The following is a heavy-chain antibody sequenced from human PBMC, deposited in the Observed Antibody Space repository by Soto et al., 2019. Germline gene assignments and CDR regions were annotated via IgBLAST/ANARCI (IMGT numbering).Heavy chain of an antibody. V-gene: IGHV3-7*01. D-gene: IGHD1-1*01. Sequence: PGGSLRLSCAASGFTFSSYWMSWVRQAPGKGLEWVANIKHDGSKTYYVDSVKGRFTISRDNAKNTLYLQMNSLRAEDAAVYYCARGGTSYGGIWNPSWGQGALVTVSS. CDR3: ARGGTSYGGIWNPS. CDR1: GFTFSSYW. CDR2: IKHDGSKT. J-gene: IGHJ5*02.